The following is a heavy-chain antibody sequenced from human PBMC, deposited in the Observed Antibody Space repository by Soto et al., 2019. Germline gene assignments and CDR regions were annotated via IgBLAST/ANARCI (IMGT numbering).Heavy chain of an antibody. CDR3: ARVTTVTSGWFDP. CDR2: IIPILGIA. V-gene: IGHV1-69*02. D-gene: IGHD4-17*01. CDR1: GGTFSSYT. Sequence: QVQLVQSGAEVKKPGSSVKVSCKASGGTFSSYTISWVRQAPGQGLEWMGRIIPILGIANYAQKFQGRVTIIADKSTSTAYMELSSLRSEDTAVYYCARVTTVTSGWFDPWGQGTLVTVSS. J-gene: IGHJ5*02.